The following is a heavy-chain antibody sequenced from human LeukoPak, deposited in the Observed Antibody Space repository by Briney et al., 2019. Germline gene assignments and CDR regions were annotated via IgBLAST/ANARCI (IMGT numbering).Heavy chain of an antibody. CDR2: IWYDGSNK. V-gene: IGHV3-33*01. CDR3: ARDGDITPTEV. CDR1: GFTFSSFG. J-gene: IGHJ6*02. D-gene: IGHD2-15*01. Sequence: GRSLRLSCAASGFTFSSFGMHWVRLAPGQGLEWVAVIWYDGSNKYYADSVKDRLTISRDNSKNTLYLQMNSLRAENTTVYYCARDGDITPTEVWGHGTTVTVSS.